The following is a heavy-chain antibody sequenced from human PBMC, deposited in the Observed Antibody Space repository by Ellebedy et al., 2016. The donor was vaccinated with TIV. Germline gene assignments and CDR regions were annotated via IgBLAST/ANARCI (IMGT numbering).Heavy chain of an antibody. CDR2: ISSSSSTI. J-gene: IGHJ4*02. Sequence: GGSLRLSXAGSGFTFSSYSMNWVRQAPGKGLEWVSYISSSSSTIYYADSVKGRFTISRDNAKNSLYLQMNSLRDEDTAVYYCARGEDFWSGYCLPDYWGQGTLVTVSS. V-gene: IGHV3-48*02. CDR3: ARGEDFWSGYCLPDY. CDR1: GFTFSSYS. D-gene: IGHD3-3*01.